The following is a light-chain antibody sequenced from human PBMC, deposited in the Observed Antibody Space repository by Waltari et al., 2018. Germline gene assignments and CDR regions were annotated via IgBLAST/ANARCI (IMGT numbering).Light chain of an antibody. CDR2: DVS. Sequence: QSALTQPRSVSGSPGQPVTIPCTGTSSDVGGYNYVSWYQQPPGKAPKLMIYDVSKRPSGVPDRFSVSKSGNTASLTISGLQAEDEADYYCCSYAGSFVVFGGGTKLTVL. CDR1: SSDVGGYNY. V-gene: IGLV2-11*01. CDR3: CSYAGSFVV. J-gene: IGLJ2*01.